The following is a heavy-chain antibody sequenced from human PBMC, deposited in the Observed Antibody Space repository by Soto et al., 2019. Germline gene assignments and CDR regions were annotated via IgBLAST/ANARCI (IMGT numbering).Heavy chain of an antibody. CDR2: MNPGSGKT. D-gene: IGHD6-13*01. Sequence: ASVKVSCKASGYTLINFDISWVLQAAGQGLEWLGWMNPGSGKTGYASKFQGRVAMTRDASTGTSHLELSSLTSDDTAVYYCARMASAGTLNWFDPWGQGTLVTVSS. J-gene: IGHJ5*02. V-gene: IGHV1-8*02. CDR1: GYTLINFD. CDR3: ARMASAGTLNWFDP.